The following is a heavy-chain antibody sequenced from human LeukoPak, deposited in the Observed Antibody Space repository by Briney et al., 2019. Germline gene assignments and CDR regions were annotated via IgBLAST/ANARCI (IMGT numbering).Heavy chain of an antibody. V-gene: IGHV3-21*01. CDR1: GFTFSSYS. CDR3: ARTVYCSGGSCYSVDAIGWFDP. J-gene: IGHJ5*02. Sequence: GGSLRLSCAVSGFTFSSYSMNWVRQAPGKGLEWVSSISSSSSYIYYADSVKGRFTISRDNAKNSLYLQMNSLRAEDTAVYYCARTVYCSGGSCYSVDAIGWFDPWGQGTLVTVSS. CDR2: ISSSSSYI. D-gene: IGHD2-15*01.